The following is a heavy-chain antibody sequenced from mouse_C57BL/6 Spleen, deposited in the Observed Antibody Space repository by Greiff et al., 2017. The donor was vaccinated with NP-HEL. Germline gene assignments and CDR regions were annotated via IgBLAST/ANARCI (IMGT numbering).Heavy chain of an antibody. Sequence: VQLQQSGPVLVKPGASVKMSCKASGYTFTDYYMNWVKQSHGKSLEWIGVINPYNGGTSYNQKFKGKATLTVDKSSSTAYMELNSLTSEDSAVYYCARPSSYYGSSPRYFDVWGTGTTVTVSS. CDR1: GYTFTDYY. V-gene: IGHV1-19*01. J-gene: IGHJ1*03. CDR3: ARPSSYYGSSPRYFDV. D-gene: IGHD1-1*01. CDR2: INPYNGGT.